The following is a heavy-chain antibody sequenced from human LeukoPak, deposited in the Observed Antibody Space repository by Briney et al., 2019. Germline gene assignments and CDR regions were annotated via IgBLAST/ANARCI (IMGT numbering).Heavy chain of an antibody. CDR2: IYYSGST. D-gene: IGHD5-18*01. CDR1: GGSISSYY. CDR3: ARGYSYGFGGFIDY. Sequence: SETLSLTCTVSGGSISSYYWSWIRQPPGKGLEWIGYIYYSGSTNYNPSLKSRVTISVDTSKNQFSLKLSSVTAADTAVYYCARGYSYGFGGFIDYWGLGTLVTVSS. V-gene: IGHV4-59*01. J-gene: IGHJ4*02.